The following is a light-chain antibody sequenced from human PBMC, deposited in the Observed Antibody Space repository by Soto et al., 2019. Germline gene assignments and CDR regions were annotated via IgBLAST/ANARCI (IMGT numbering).Light chain of an antibody. Sequence: MTQSPATLSVSPGERVTISCRASQTISSSLAWYQQKPGQAPRLLIYEASTWTSGVPARFSGSGSGTDFTLTISSLEPEDFAVYYCQQRSNWSWTFGQGTKVDI. CDR1: QTISSS. CDR2: EAS. V-gene: IGKV3-11*01. CDR3: QQRSNWSWT. J-gene: IGKJ1*01.